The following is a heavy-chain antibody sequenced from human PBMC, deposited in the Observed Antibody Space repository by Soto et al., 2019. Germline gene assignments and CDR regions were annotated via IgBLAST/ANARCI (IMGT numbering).Heavy chain of an antibody. J-gene: IGHJ5*02. D-gene: IGHD4-4*01. V-gene: IGHV3-30-3*01. Sequence: QVQLVESGGGVVQPGRSLRLSCAASGFTFSSYAMHWVRQAPGKGLEWVAVISYDGSNKYYADSVKGRFTISRDNSKNTLYLQMNSLRAEDTAVYYCARGRVYTQTWGQGTLVTVSS. CDR2: ISYDGSNK. CDR1: GFTFSSYA. CDR3: ARGRVYTQT.